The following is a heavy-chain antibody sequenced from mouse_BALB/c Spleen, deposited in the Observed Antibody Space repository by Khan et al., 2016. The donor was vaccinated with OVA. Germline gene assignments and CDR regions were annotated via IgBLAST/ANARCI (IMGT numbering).Heavy chain of an antibody. CDR2: IDPSTAYT. V-gene: IGHV1-7*01. D-gene: IGHD2-1*01. Sequence: VQLQQSGAELAKPGASLKMSCTASGYTFTTYWIHWVKQRPGQGLEWFGYIDPSTAYTEYTQKFKDKATLTADKSSSTADMQLTNLTSEDSAVYYCARRGIYGIFAYWGQGTLVTVST. CDR1: GYTFTTYW. CDR3: ARRGIYGIFAY. J-gene: IGHJ3*01.